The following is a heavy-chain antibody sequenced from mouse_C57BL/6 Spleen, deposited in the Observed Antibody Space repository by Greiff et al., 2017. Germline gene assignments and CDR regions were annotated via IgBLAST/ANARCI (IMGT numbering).Heavy chain of an antibody. CDR3: ARSGYGTYDYAMDY. D-gene: IGHD2-1*01. CDR2: IDPDSGGT. V-gene: IGHV1-72*01. CDR1: GYTFTSYW. J-gene: IGHJ4*01. Sequence: QVQLQQPGAELVKPGASVKLSCKASGYTFTSYWMHWVKQRPGRGLEWIGRIDPDSGGTTYNEKFKSKATLTVDKPSSTAYMQLSSLTSEDSAVYDCARSGYGTYDYAMDYWGQGTSVTVSS.